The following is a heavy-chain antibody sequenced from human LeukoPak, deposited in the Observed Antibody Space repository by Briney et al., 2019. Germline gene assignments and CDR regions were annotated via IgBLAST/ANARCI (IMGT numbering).Heavy chain of an antibody. J-gene: IGHJ6*03. Sequence: GGSLRLSCAASGFTFDDYAMHWVRQAPGKGLEWVSGISWNSGSIGYADSVKGRFTISRDNAKNSLYLQMNSLRAEDTALYYCAKGRGSTGAPYYYYYMDVWGKGTTVTVSS. CDR2: ISWNSGSI. CDR1: GFTFDDYA. D-gene: IGHD1-26*01. V-gene: IGHV3-9*01. CDR3: AKGRGSTGAPYYYYYMDV.